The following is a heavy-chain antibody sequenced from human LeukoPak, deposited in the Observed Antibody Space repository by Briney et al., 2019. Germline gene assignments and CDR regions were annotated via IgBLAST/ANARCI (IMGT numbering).Heavy chain of an antibody. CDR2: VNPSGGST. J-gene: IGHJ5*02. D-gene: IGHD3-10*01. Sequence: ASVKVSFKASGYTFTSYYMHWVRQAPGQGLEWMGIVNPSGGSTSYAQKFQGRVTMTRDTSTSTVYMELSSLRYEDTAVYYCARSDNMERTRTLWFGESFNWFDPWGQGTLVTVSS. CDR1: GYTFTSYY. V-gene: IGHV1-46*01. CDR3: ARSDNMERTRTLWFGESFNWFDP.